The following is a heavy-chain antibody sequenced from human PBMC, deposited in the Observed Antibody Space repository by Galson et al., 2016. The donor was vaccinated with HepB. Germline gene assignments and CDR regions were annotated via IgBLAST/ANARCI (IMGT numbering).Heavy chain of an antibody. CDR1: GDSVSSNSAA. CDR3: ARVAVTGNYYYYGVDV. CDR2: TYYRSKWYN. J-gene: IGHJ6*02. V-gene: IGHV6-1*01. Sequence: CAISGDSVSSNSAAWNWIRQSPSRGLEWLGRTYYRSKWYNDYAVSVKSRITISPDTSKNQFSLQLSSVTPEDTAVYYCARVAVTGNYYYYGVDVWGQGTTVTASS. D-gene: IGHD6-19*01.